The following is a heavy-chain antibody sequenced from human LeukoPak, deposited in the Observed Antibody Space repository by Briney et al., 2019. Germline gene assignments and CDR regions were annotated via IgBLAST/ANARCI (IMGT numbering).Heavy chain of an antibody. CDR2: ISSSGSTI. CDR1: GFTFSSYE. J-gene: IGHJ6*04. D-gene: IGHD3-10*02. Sequence: GGSLRLSCAASGFTFSSYEMNWVRQAPGKGLEWVSYISSSGSTIYYADSVKGRFTIPRDNAKNSLYLQMNSLRAEDTAVYYCAELGITMIGGVWGKGTTVTVSS. V-gene: IGHV3-48*03. CDR3: AELGITMIGGV.